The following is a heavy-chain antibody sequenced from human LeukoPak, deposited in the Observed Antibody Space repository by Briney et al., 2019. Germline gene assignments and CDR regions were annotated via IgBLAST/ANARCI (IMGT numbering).Heavy chain of an antibody. J-gene: IGHJ4*02. V-gene: IGHV1-18*01. CDR3: ARGSVAGITFDY. CDR2: ISAYNGNT. CDR1: GGTFSSYA. Sequence: ASVKVSCKASGGTFSSYAISWVRQAPGQGLEWMGWISAYNGNTNYARKLQGRVTMTTDTSTSTAYMELRSLRSDDTAVYYCARGSVAGITFDYWGQGTLVTVSS. D-gene: IGHD6-19*01.